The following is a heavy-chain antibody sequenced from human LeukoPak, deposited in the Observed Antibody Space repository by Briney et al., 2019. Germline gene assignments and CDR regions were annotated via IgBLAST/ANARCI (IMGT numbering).Heavy chain of an antibody. J-gene: IGHJ4*02. CDR3: AREGDGSGSYYLDY. D-gene: IGHD3-10*01. V-gene: IGHV4-34*01. CDR1: GGSFSGYY. CDR2: INHSGST. Sequence: SSETLSLTCAVYGGSFSGYYWSWIRQPPGKGLEWIGEINHSGSTNYNPSLKSRVTISVDTSKNQFSLKLSSVTAADTAVYYCAREGDGSGSYYLDYWGQGTLVTVSS.